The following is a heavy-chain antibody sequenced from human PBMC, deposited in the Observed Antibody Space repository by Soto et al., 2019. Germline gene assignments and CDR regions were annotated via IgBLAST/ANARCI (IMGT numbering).Heavy chain of an antibody. CDR3: ARHASWLLHFDY. CDR2: IYYSGST. V-gene: IGHV4-39*01. D-gene: IGHD2-15*01. Sequence: PSETLSLTCTVSGGSISSSSYYWGWIRQPPGKGLEWIGSIYYSGSTYYNPSLKSRVTISVDTSKNQFSLKLSSVTAADTAVYYCARHASWLLHFDYWGQGTRVTVSS. CDR1: GGSISSSSYY. J-gene: IGHJ4*02.